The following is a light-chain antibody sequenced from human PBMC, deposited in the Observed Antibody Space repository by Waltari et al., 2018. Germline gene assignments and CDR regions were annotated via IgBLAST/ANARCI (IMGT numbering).Light chain of an antibody. CDR2: RAS. CDR3: QQYDSYWT. V-gene: IGKV1-5*03. J-gene: IGKJ1*01. CDR1: QSISTS. Sequence: DIQITQSPSTLSASVGDRVTITCRASQSISTSLAWYQQKPGQAPKLLIYRASNLESGVPSRFSGSGSGTEFILTISSLQPDDFATYYCQQYDSYWTFGQGTKVEIK.